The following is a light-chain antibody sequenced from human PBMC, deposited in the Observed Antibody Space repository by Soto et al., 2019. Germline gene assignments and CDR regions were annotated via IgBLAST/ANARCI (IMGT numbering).Light chain of an antibody. J-gene: IGKJ2*01. CDR1: QSIALS. Sequence: DIQMTQSPSSLSASVGDTVTMTCRASQSIALSVNWYQQKPGKAPKLLIYVAFTLESGVPSRFSGSGSGTEFTLTIRSLQPEDFATYYCQQYNSYYTFGQGTKLEIK. CDR2: VAF. CDR3: QQYNSYYT. V-gene: IGKV1-39*01.